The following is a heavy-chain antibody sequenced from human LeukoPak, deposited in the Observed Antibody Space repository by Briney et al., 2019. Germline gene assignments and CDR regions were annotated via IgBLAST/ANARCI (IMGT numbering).Heavy chain of an antibody. Sequence: SETLSLTCAVSDYSISSGYYSGWIRQPPGKGLEWIGSIYHSGSTYYNPSLKSRVTISVDTSQNQFSLKLGSVTAADTAVYYCARSKPLGYDFWGQGTLVTVSS. CDR1: DYSISSGYY. D-gene: IGHD5-18*01. CDR2: IYHSGST. V-gene: IGHV4-38-2*01. CDR3: ARSKPLGYDF. J-gene: IGHJ4*02.